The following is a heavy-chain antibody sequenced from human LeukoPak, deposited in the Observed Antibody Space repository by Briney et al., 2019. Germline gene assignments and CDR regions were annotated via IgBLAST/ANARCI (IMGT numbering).Heavy chain of an antibody. Sequence: SETLSLTCAVYGGSFSGYYWSWIRQPPGKGLEWIGEINHSGSTNYNPSLKSRVTISVDTSKNQFSLKLSSVTAADTAVYYCARAPGYCSSTSCKRKTLYFQHWGQGTLVTVSS. CDR3: ARAPGYCSSTSCKRKTLYFQH. V-gene: IGHV4-34*01. CDR2: INHSGST. J-gene: IGHJ1*01. D-gene: IGHD2-2*01. CDR1: GGSFSGYY.